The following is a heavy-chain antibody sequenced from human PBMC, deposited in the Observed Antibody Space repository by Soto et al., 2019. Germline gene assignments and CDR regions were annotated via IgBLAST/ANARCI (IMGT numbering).Heavy chain of an antibody. CDR3: ARDNGLAVAGPDY. CDR1: GYTFTNYG. J-gene: IGHJ4*02. V-gene: IGHV1-18*01. D-gene: IGHD6-19*01. Sequence: QVQLVQSGAEVKKPGASVKVSCKASGYTFTNYGINWVRQAPGRGREWMGWINAYNGNTDYPQKLQGRVTMTTDTSTSTAYMELRSLRSDDTAVYYCARDNGLAVAGPDYWGQGTLVTVSS. CDR2: INAYNGNT.